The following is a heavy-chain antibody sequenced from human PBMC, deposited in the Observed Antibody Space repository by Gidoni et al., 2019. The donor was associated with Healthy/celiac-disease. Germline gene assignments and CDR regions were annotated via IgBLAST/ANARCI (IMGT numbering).Heavy chain of an antibody. Sequence: EVQLVESGGGLVQPGRSLRLSCAASGFTFDVYASHWVRQAPGKGLGWVSGISWNSGSIGYADAVKGRFTISRDNAKNSLYLQMNSLRAEDTALYYCAKERDSSIAARVEFNEAYFDYWGQGTLVTVSS. CDR3: AKERDSSIAARVEFNEAYFDY. V-gene: IGHV3-9*01. D-gene: IGHD6-6*01. CDR2: ISWNSGSI. CDR1: GFTFDVYA. J-gene: IGHJ4*02.